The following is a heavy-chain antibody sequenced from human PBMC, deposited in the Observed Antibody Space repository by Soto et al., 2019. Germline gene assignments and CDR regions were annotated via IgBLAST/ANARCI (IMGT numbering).Heavy chain of an antibody. Sequence: QIHLQQSGPGLVKPSGTLSLNCAVSGGSISGVNWWSWVRQPPGEGLEWIGEIYHSGYTRTNYNPSLRSRVPVSLDESENRFSLVLTSLTNADTAVYFCASHVTMSGTGGFDYWGQGTLVTASS. CDR2: IYHSGYTRT. V-gene: IGHV4-4*02. D-gene: IGHD3-10*01. J-gene: IGHJ4*02. CDR1: GGSISGVNW. CDR3: ASHVTMSGTGGFDY.